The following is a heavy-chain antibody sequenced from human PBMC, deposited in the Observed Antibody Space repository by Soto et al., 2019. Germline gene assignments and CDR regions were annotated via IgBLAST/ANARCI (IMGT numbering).Heavy chain of an antibody. CDR1: GGSIRSSAYY. J-gene: IGHJ4*02. Sequence: QVQLQESGPGLVKPSQTLSLTCSVSGGSIRSSAYYWSWIRQYPGKGLEWIGYIYYSGKTSYNPSIKSRVTISIDKSKNQFSLRLSSVTAADTAVYYCARDLPYSGLFDYWGQGTLVTVSS. V-gene: IGHV4-31*03. CDR2: IYYSGKT. D-gene: IGHD5-12*01. CDR3: ARDLPYSGLFDY.